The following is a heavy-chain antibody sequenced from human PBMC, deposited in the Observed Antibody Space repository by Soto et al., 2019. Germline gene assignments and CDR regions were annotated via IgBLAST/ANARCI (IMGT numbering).Heavy chain of an antibody. CDR2: ISYDGSNK. CDR3: AKTIVVAGTEADY. D-gene: IGHD6-19*01. Sequence: QVQLVESGGGVVQPGRSLRLSCAASGFTFSSYGMHWVRQAPGKGLEWVAVISYDGSNKYYADSVKGRFTISRDNSKNTLYLQMNSLRAEDTAVYYCAKTIVVAGTEADYWGQGTLVTVSS. J-gene: IGHJ4*02. CDR1: GFTFSSYG. V-gene: IGHV3-30*18.